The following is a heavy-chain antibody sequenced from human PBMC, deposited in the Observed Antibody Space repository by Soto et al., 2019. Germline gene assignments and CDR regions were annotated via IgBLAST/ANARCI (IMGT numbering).Heavy chain of an antibody. CDR1: GGSISSYY. CDR2: IYYSGST. CDR3: AREGAVADAEYFQH. J-gene: IGHJ1*01. V-gene: IGHV4-59*01. Sequence: PSETLSLTCTVSGGSISSYYWSWIRQPPGKGLEWIGYIYYSGSTNYNPSLKSRVTISVDTSKNQFSLKLCSVTAADTAVYYCAREGAVADAEYFQHWGQGTLVTVSS. D-gene: IGHD6-19*01.